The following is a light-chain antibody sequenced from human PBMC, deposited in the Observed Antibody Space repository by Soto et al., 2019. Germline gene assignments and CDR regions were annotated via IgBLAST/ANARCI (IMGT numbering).Light chain of an antibody. CDR2: GAS. CDR3: QQYGSSPIT. J-gene: IGKJ5*01. V-gene: IGKV3D-15*02. CDR1: QSVSSN. Sequence: DIGITQSPSSLSVPQGERATLSCRASQSVSSNFAWYLQKPGQAPRLLIYGASNRATGIPARFSGSGSGTDFTLTISSLEPEDFAAYYCQQYGSSPITFGQGTLLEIK.